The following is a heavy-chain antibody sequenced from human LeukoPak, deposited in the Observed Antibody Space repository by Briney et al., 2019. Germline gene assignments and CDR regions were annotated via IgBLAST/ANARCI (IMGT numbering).Heavy chain of an antibody. CDR1: GYSFTSNW. CDR3: ARQPSSSSWSNFDY. CDR2: IYPIDSNT. D-gene: IGHD6-13*01. V-gene: IGHV5-51*01. J-gene: IGHJ4*02. Sequence: GESLKISCKASGYSFTSNWIGWVRQMPGKGLEWMGIIYPIDSNTAYSPSFQGQVTISVDKSISTAYLQWSSLKASDTAMYYCARQPSSSSWSNFDYWGQGTLVTVSS.